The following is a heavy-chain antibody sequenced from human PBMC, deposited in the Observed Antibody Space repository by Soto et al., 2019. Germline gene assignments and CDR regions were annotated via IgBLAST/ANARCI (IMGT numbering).Heavy chain of an antibody. CDR3: ARSDYDFWSGYWKQTDYYYYMDV. CDR2: INHSGST. J-gene: IGHJ6*03. Sequence: PSETLSLTCAVYGGSFSGYYWSWIRQPPGKGLEWIGEINHSGSTNYNPSLKSRVTISVDTSKNQFSLKLSSVTAADTAVYYCARSDYDFWSGYWKQTDYYYYMDVWGKGTTVTAP. V-gene: IGHV4-34*01. CDR1: GGSFSGYY. D-gene: IGHD3-3*01.